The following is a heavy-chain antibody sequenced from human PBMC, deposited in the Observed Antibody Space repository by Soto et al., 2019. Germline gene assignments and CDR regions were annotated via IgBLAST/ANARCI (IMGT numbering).Heavy chain of an antibody. CDR2: IIPIFGTA. CDR3: ASPGYSAEYYYYGMDV. D-gene: IGHD1-26*01. CDR1: GGTFSSYA. V-gene: IGHV1-69*01. J-gene: IGHJ6*02. Sequence: QVQLVQFGAEVKKPGSSVKVSCKASGGTFSSYAISWVRQAPGQGLEWMGGIIPIFGTANYAQRFQGRVTITADESTSTAYMELSSLRSEDTAVYYCASPGYSAEYYYYGMDVWGQGTTVTVSS.